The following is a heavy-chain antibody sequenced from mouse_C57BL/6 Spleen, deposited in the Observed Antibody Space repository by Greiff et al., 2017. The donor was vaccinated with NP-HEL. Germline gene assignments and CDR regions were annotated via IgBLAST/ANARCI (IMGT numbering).Heavy chain of an antibody. V-gene: IGHV1-50*01. CDR1: GYTFTSYW. Sequence: QVQLQQPGAELVKPGASVKLSCKASGYTFTSYWMQWVKQRPGQGLEWIGEIDPSDSYTNYNQKFKGKATLTADTSSSTAYMQLSSLTSEDSAVYYVAIYGNYWFAYWGQGTLVTVSA. CDR2: IDPSDSYT. D-gene: IGHD2-1*01. CDR3: AIYGNYWFAY. J-gene: IGHJ3*01.